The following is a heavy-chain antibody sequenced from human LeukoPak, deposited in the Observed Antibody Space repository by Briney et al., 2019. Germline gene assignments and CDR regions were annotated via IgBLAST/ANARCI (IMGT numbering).Heavy chain of an antibody. D-gene: IGHD5-24*01. CDR1: GGFFSFHF. V-gene: IGHV4-34*01. CDR2: INDSEST. CDR3: EGGTDAMATVFDY. J-gene: IGHJ4*02. Sequence: SETLSLTCAVYGGFFSFHFWSWIRQTPEKGLEWIGEINDSESTNYNPSLKSRVTISADMSKNQFSLKLSSVTAADTALYYCEGGTDAMATVFDYWGQGTLVTVSS.